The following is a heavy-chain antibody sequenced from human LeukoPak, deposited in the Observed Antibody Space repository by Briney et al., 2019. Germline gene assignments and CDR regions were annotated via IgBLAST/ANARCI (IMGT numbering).Heavy chain of an antibody. CDR3: ARGAISSWYED. Sequence: PGGSLRLSCAASGFTFSNYAMNWVRQAPGKGLEWVSVLYSGGSIFYADSVKGRFTISRDISKNMLYLQMNSLRADDTAVYYCARGAISSWYEDWGQGTLVTVSS. J-gene: IGHJ4*02. D-gene: IGHD6-13*01. V-gene: IGHV3-66*01. CDR1: GFTFSNYA. CDR2: LYSGGSI.